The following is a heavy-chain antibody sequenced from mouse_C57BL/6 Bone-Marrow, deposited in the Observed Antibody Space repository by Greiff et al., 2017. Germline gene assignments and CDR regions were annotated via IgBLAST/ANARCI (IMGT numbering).Heavy chain of an antibody. D-gene: IGHD2-12*01. V-gene: IGHV5-16*01. CDR3: ARGYCVIYFDV. Sequence: EVQRVEPEGGLVQPGSSMKLSCTASGFTFSDYYMAWVRQVPEKGLEWVANINYADSSTYYMDSLKSRFIISRYNAKNILYLQMSSLKSEDTATYYYARGYCVIYFDVWGTGTTVTVSS. J-gene: IGHJ1*03. CDR1: GFTFSDYY. CDR2: INYADSST.